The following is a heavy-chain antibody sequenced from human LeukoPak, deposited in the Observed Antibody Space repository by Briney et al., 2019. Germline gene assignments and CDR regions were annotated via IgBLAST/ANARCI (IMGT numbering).Heavy chain of an antibody. D-gene: IGHD6-6*01. V-gene: IGHV3-7*01. Sequence: GGSLRLSCAASGFTFSGHWMSWVRQAPGKGLEWVANINQGGSDKYYVESVKGRFTISRDNAMNSFFLQMNSLRAEDTAVYYCARLIGDRTIYDYWGQGTLVTVSS. CDR3: ARLIGDRTIYDY. CDR1: GFTFSGHW. CDR2: INQGGSDK. J-gene: IGHJ4*02.